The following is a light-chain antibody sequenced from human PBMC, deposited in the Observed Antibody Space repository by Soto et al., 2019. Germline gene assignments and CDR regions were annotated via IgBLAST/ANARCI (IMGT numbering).Light chain of an antibody. J-gene: IGKJ1*01. CDR1: QSISNNY. CDR2: GIS. V-gene: IGKV3-20*01. Sequence: EILLTQSPGTLSLSPGERATLSCRASQSISNNYLGWFQQKPGQAPRLLIYGISSKATGIPDRFSGSGSGTDFPLTISRLEPEDFAVYYCQEYGSSPRSFGQGAKVEIK. CDR3: QEYGSSPRS.